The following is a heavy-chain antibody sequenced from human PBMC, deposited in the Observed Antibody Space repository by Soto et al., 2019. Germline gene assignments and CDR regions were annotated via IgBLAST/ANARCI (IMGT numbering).Heavy chain of an antibody. CDR3: AKPPDYNWNDY. CDR1: GFTFSNAW. D-gene: IGHD1-20*01. CDR2: ISSGSSYI. V-gene: IGHV3-21*04. Sequence: GGSLRLSCAASGFTFSNAWMSWVRQAPGKGLEWVSSISSGSSYIYYADSLKGRFTISRDNAKSSLYLQMNSLRAEDTAVYYCAKPPDYNWNDYWGQGTLVTVSS. J-gene: IGHJ4*02.